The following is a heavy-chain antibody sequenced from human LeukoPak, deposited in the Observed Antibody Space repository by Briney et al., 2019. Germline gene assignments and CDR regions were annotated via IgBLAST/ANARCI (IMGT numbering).Heavy chain of an antibody. Sequence: ASVTVSCMDSGYTFTTHDINWVRQTPGQGLECMGWIKPNSGNTDFAQKFQGRVTITRNTSISTAYLELSSLRSEDTAVYYCARLVNQFDYVTGRFDYWGQGTLVTVSS. D-gene: IGHD4-17*01. V-gene: IGHV1-8*02. J-gene: IGHJ4*02. CDR1: GYTFTTHD. CDR2: IKPNSGNT. CDR3: ARLVNQFDYVTGRFDY.